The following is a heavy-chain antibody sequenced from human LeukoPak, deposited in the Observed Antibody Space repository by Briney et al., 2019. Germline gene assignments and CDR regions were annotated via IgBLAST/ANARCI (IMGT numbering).Heavy chain of an antibody. CDR2: ITSSGDT. Sequence: SETLSLTCTVSSGSISTYYWNWIRQPPGKGLEWIAYITSSGDTNYNPSLSSRVTMSVDTSKNQFSLKLSSVTAADTAVYYCARRLCSSRTCSIAPSGNWLDPWGQGIPVIVSS. D-gene: IGHD2-2*01. V-gene: IGHV4-4*09. CDR3: ARRLCSSRTCSIAPSGNWLDP. CDR1: SGSISTYY. J-gene: IGHJ5*02.